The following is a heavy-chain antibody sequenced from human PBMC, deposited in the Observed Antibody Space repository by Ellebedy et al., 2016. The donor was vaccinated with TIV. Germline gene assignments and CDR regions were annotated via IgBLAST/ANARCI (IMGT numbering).Heavy chain of an antibody. J-gene: IGHJ5*02. V-gene: IGHV1-8*01. Sequence: ASVKVSXKASRYTFTSYDINWVRQATGQGLEWMGWMNPNSGNTGYAQKFQGRVTMTRNTSISTAYMELSSLRSEDTAVYYCARAPSTTYYDFWSSYYTGSWFDPWGQGTLVTVSS. CDR3: ARAPSTTYYDFWSSYYTGSWFDP. CDR1: RYTFTSYD. CDR2: MNPNSGNT. D-gene: IGHD3-3*01.